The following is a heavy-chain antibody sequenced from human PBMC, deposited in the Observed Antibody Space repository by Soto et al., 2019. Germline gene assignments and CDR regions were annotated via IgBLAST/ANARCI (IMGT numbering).Heavy chain of an antibody. J-gene: IGHJ4*02. CDR1: GFTFSIHW. Sequence: EVQLVESGGALVQPGGSLKLSCAASGFTFSIHWMDWVRQAPGKGLEWVGNINQDGSATYFDDSVKGRFTISRDKMKNSLYLQMSSLRAEDTAVYYCAKNDRWFSFHSWGRGTLVTVSS. CDR2: INQDGSAT. V-gene: IGHV3-7*01. CDR3: AKNDRWFSFHS. D-gene: IGHD2-15*01.